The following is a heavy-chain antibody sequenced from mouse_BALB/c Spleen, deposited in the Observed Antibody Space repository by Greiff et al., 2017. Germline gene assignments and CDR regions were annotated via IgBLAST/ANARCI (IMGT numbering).Heavy chain of an antibody. CDR3: ARKGYDYEWFAY. CDR1: GFTFSSYT. V-gene: IGHV5-12-2*01. D-gene: IGHD2-4*01. Sequence: EVKLMESGGGLVQPGGSLKLSCAASGFTFSSYTMSWVRQTPEKRLEWVAYISNGGGSTYYPDTVKGRFTISRDNAKNTLYLQMSSLKSEDTAMYYCARKGYDYEWFAYWGQGTLVTVSA. CDR2: ISNGGGST. J-gene: IGHJ3*01.